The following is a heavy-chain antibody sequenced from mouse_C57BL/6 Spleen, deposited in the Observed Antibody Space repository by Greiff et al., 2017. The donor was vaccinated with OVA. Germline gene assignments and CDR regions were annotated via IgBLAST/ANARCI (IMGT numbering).Heavy chain of an antibody. CDR3: ARGGDYDGYYYAMDY. J-gene: IGHJ4*01. V-gene: IGHV5-9*01. CDR2: ISGGGGNT. D-gene: IGHD2-4*01. Sequence: EVKLVESGGGLVKPGGSLKLSCAASGFTFSSYTMSWVRQTPEKRLEWVATISGGGGNTYYPDSVKGRFTISRDNAKNTLYLQMSSLRSEDTALYYCARGGDYDGYYYAMDYWGQGTSVTVSS. CDR1: GFTFSSYT.